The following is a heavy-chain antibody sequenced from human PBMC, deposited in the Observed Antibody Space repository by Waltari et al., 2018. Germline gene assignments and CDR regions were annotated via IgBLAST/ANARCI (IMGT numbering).Heavy chain of an antibody. D-gene: IGHD6-6*01. V-gene: IGHV4-39*01. CDR2: IYYSGST. J-gene: IGHJ5*02. Sequence: QLHLQESGPELVEPSETLYLTCTVSSVSIISGAFYWGWLRQPAGKGPEWIGNIYYSGSTYYNPSLESRVAISVDTSRNQFFLSLTSVTAADAAVYYCARAECSTSSCFFVSGFDPWGQGIHVTVSS. CDR3: ARAECSTSSCFFVSGFDP. CDR1: SVSIISGAFY.